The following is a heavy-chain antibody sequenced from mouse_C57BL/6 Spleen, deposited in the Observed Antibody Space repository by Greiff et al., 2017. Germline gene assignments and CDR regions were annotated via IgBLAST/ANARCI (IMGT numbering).Heavy chain of an antibody. CDR2: ISDGGSYI. Sequence: EVKLMESGGGLVKPGGSLKLSCAASGFTFSSYAMSWVRQTPEKRLEWVATISDGGSYIYYPDNVKGRFTISRDNAKNNLYLQMSHLKSEDTAMNYCARDGTLRYWYFDVWGTGTTVTVSS. J-gene: IGHJ1*03. D-gene: IGHD1-1*01. CDR1: GFTFSSYA. CDR3: ARDGTLRYWYFDV. V-gene: IGHV5-4*01.